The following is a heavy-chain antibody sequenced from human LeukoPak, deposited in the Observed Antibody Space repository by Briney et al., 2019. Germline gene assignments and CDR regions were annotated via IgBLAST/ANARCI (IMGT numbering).Heavy chain of an antibody. CDR1: GFSFSSHG. CDR3: AHGSMYQLDY. D-gene: IGHD2-2*01. V-gene: IGHV3-23*01. Sequence: GGSLRLSCAASGFSFSSHGMSWVRQAPGKGLEWVSGIIGGAGSTYYADSVKGRFTISRDNSKNTLYLQMNSLRAEDTAVYYCAHGSMYQLDYWGQGTLVTVSS. J-gene: IGHJ4*02. CDR2: IIGGAGST.